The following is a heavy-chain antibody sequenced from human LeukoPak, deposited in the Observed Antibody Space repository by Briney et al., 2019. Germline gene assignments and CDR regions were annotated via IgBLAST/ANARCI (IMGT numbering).Heavy chain of an antibody. CDR2: ISSSSSYI. CDR3: ARADVPRKYYDFWSGPGNNWFDP. CDR1: GFTFSSYS. V-gene: IGHV3-21*01. J-gene: IGHJ5*02. Sequence: GGSLRLSCAASGFTFSSYSMNWVRQAPGKGLEWVSSISSSSSYIYYADSVKGRFTISRDNAKNSLYLQMNSLRAEDTAVYYCARADVPRKYYDFWSGPGNNWFDPWGQGTLVTVSS. D-gene: IGHD3-3*01.